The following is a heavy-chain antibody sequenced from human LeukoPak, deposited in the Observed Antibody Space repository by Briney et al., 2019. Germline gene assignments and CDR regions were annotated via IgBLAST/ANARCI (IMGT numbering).Heavy chain of an antibody. CDR3: ARAVSGDLLDY. V-gene: IGHV1-2*02. Sequence: ASVKVSCKASGYTFTGYYMHWVRQAPGQGLEWMGLINPNSGGTNYAQKFQGRVTMSRDTSVSTVYMELRWLTTDDTAVYYCARAVSGDLLDYWGQGTLVTVSS. J-gene: IGHJ4*02. CDR1: GYTFTGYY. CDR2: INPNSGGT. D-gene: IGHD3-10*01.